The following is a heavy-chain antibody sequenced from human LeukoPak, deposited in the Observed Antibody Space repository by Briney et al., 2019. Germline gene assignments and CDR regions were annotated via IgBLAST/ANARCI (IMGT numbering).Heavy chain of an antibody. Sequence: GGSPRLSCTASGFNFSNYWMHWVRQAPGKGLVWVSRLNTGGNSTIYADSVKGRFIISRDNAKSTLYLQMNSLRADDTGVYYCTREGAYDSGTYGAGDYWGQGTLVTVSS. D-gene: IGHD3-10*01. CDR3: TREGAYDSGTYGAGDY. CDR1: GFNFSNYW. CDR2: LNTGGNST. V-gene: IGHV3-74*01. J-gene: IGHJ4*02.